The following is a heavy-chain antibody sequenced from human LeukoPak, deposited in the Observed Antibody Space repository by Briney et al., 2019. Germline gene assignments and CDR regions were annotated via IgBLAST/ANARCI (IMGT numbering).Heavy chain of an antibody. V-gene: IGHV4-38-2*02. J-gene: IGHJ4*02. Sequence: PSETLSLTCTVSGYSISSGYYWGWIRQPPGQGLEWIGSIYHSGSTYYNPSLKSRVTISVNTSKNQFSLKLSSVTAADTAVYYCARSGLQYYYGSGRFDYWGQGTLVTVSS. CDR3: ARSGLQYYYGSGRFDY. CDR2: IYHSGST. D-gene: IGHD3-10*01. CDR1: GYSISSGYY.